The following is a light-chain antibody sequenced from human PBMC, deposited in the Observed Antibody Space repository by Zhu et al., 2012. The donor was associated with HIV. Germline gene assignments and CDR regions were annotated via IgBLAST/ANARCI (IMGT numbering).Light chain of an antibody. CDR1: QSVSSSY. CDR3: QQYSNWPRT. Sequence: EIVLTQSPGTLSLSPGERATLSCGASQSVSSSYLAWYQQKPGQAPRLLIYGASTRATGIPARFSGSGSGAEFTLTISSLQSEDFALYYCQQYSNWPRTFGHGTKVEIK. J-gene: IGKJ1*01. V-gene: IGKV3-15*01. CDR2: GAS.